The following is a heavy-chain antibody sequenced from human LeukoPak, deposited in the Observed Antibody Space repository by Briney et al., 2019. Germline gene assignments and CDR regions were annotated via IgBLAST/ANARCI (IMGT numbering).Heavy chain of an antibody. V-gene: IGHV3-74*03. CDR3: ARTTASLDY. J-gene: IGHJ4*01. D-gene: IGHD1-26*01. Sequence: GRSLRLSCALSGFTFSTIWMHWVSQAPGKVRVWVSCIKIDVAHTTYADSVTGRLSISRDNGTHTLYLRVKSVRADDTAVYYCARTTASLDYWGQGTLVTVSS. CDR1: GFTFSTIW. CDR2: IKIDVAHT.